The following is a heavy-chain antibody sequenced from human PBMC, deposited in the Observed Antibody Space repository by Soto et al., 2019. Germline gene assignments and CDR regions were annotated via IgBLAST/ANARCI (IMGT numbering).Heavy chain of an antibody. Sequence: QVQLQQWGAGLLKPSEPLSLTCAVYGGSFSGYYWNCIRQPPGKGLEWIGEIDHSGYTNYNPSLKSRVTIAVDPSKKPFSLRLSSVTTAHPAVYYCARERVLFYPWGQVPLVTVS. V-gene: IGHV4-34*01. CDR2: IDHSGYT. CDR1: GGSFSGYY. D-gene: IGHD1-1*01. J-gene: IGHJ5*02. CDR3: ARERVLFYP.